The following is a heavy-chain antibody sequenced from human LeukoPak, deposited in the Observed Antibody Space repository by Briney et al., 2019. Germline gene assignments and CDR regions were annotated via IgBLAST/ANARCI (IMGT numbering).Heavy chain of an antibody. Sequence: SVKVSCKASGGTFSSYAISWVRQAPGQGLEWMGRIIPILGIANYAQKFQGRVTITADKSTSTAYMELSSLRSEDTAVYYCAREPLAFGGVIVRGNWFDPWGQGTLVTVSS. D-gene: IGHD3-16*02. CDR2: IIPILGIA. CDR3: AREPLAFGGVIVRGNWFDP. V-gene: IGHV1-69*04. CDR1: GGTFSSYA. J-gene: IGHJ5*02.